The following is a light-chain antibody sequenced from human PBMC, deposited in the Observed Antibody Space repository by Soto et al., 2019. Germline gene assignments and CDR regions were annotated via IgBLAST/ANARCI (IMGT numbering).Light chain of an antibody. CDR1: QSVTSTY. V-gene: IGKV3-20*01. CDR3: QQHANWPLT. Sequence: EIVLTQSPGTLSLSPGERATLSCRASQSVTSTYLGWYQQKPGQAPSLLIYGASSRATGIPDRFSGSGSGTDFTLTISRLEAEDFAVYYCQQHANWPLTFGGGTKVDIK. CDR2: GAS. J-gene: IGKJ4*01.